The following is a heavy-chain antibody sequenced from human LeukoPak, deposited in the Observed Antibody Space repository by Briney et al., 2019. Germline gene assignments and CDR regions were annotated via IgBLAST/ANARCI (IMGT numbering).Heavy chain of an antibody. CDR2: INHSGST. D-gene: IGHD5-24*01. Sequence: SETLSLTCAVYGGSFSGYYWSWIRQPPGKGLEWIGEINHSGSTNYNPSLKSRVTISVDTSKNQFSLKLSSVTAADTAVYYCARDREDCWGQGTLVTVSS. CDR3: ARDREDC. CDR1: GGSFSGYY. J-gene: IGHJ4*02. V-gene: IGHV4-34*01.